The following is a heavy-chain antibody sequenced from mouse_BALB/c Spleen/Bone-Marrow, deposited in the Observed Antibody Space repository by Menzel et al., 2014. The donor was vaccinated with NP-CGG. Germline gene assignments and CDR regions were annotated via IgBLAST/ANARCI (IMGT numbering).Heavy chain of an antibody. CDR3: ARDPRWLLAMDY. V-gene: IGHV7-1*02. J-gene: IGHJ4*01. D-gene: IGHD2-3*01. Sequence: VQLKDSGGGLVQPGGSLRLSCATSGFTFSDFYMEWVRQPPGKRLEWIAASRNKANEYTTEYSASVKGRFIVSRDTSQNILYLQMNALRAEDTAIYYCARDPRWLLAMDYWGQGTSVTVSS. CDR1: GFTFSDFY. CDR2: SRNKANEYTT.